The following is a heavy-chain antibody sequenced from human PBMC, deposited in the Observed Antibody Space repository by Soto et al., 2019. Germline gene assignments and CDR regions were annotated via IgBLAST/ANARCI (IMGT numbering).Heavy chain of an antibody. CDR2: INHSGST. CDR3: ASCTPHYDILTRPLDYMHV. V-gene: IGHV4-34*01. J-gene: IGHJ6*03. CDR1: GGSFSGYY. Sequence: SETLSLTCAVYGGSFSGYYWSWIRQPPGKGLEWIGEINHSGSTNYNPSLKSRVTISVDTSKNQFSLKLSSVTAADTAVYYCASCTPHYDILTRPLDYMHVWGKATMVSVSS. D-gene: IGHD3-9*01.